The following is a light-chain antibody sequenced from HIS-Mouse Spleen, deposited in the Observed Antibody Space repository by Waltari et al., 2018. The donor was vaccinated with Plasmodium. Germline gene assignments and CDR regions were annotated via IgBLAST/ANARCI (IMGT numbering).Light chain of an antibody. CDR1: RSISSR. J-gene: IGKJ1*01. Sequence: DIKMSQSPSTLSASVGDSVTITCRASRSISSRLAWYKQNPGKAPTLLIYKASSLESGVPSRFSGSGSGTEFTLTISSLQPDDFATYYCQQYNSYSWTFGQGTKVEIK. V-gene: IGKV1-5*03. CDR2: KAS. CDR3: QQYNSYSWT.